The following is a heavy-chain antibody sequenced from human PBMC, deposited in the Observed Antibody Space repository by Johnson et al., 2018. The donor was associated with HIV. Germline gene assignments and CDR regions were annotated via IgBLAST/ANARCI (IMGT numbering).Heavy chain of an antibody. Sequence: QVQLVESGGGVVQPGGSLRLSCAASGFTFSDYYMRWIRQAPGKGLEWVSYISGSGSCIYYADSVKGRFTISRDNAKKPLFLQMNSLRAEDTAVYYWARRGRSSSWYDLDIWGQGTMVSVSS. D-gene: IGHD6-13*01. CDR2: ISGSGSCI. CDR1: GFTFSDYY. V-gene: IGHV3-11*04. J-gene: IGHJ3*02. CDR3: ARRGRSSSWYDLDI.